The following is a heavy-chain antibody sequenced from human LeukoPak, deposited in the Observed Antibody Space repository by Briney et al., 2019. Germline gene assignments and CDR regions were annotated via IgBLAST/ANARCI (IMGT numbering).Heavy chain of an antibody. Sequence: PGGSLRLSCAASGFTFSTYNMNWVRQAPGKGLEWVSCISSSRSAIYYADSVKGRFTISRDNAKNSLYLQMNSLRDEDTAVYYCARATYYYDGRGYYVGLGFDYWGEGSLVTVSS. J-gene: IGHJ4*02. CDR3: ARATYYYDGRGYYVGLGFDY. V-gene: IGHV3-48*02. CDR1: GFTFSTYN. CDR2: ISSSRSAI. D-gene: IGHD3-22*01.